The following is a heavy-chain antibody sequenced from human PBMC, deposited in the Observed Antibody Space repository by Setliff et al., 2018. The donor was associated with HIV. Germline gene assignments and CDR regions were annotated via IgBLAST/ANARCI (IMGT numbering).Heavy chain of an antibody. CDR1: GGSISSSSYY. J-gene: IGHJ6*03. CDR2: IYYSGRT. CDR3: ARQVAYYYDSSGYYYDYYYYMDV. D-gene: IGHD3-22*01. V-gene: IGHV4-39*01. Sequence: SETLSLTCTVSGGSISSSSYYWGWIRQPPGKGLEWIGSIYYSGRTYYNPSLKSRVTISVDTSKNQFSLKLSSVTAADTAVYYCARQVAYYYDSSGYYYDYYYYMDVWGKGTTVTV.